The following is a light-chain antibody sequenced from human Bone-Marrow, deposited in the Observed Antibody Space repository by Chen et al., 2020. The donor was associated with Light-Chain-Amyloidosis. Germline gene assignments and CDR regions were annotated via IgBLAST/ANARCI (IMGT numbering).Light chain of an antibody. CDR2: DVS. CDR3: MHSIQLPRT. Sequence: DIVMTQTPLSLSVTPGQQASISCKSSQSLLHSDGKTYLYWYLQKPGQPPQLRIYDVSNRFSGVPERFSGSGSWTDVTLESSLVEAEEVGVYYCMHSIQLPRTFVGGTKVEIK. J-gene: IGKJ4*01. CDR1: QSLLHSDGKTY. V-gene: IGKV2D-29*01.